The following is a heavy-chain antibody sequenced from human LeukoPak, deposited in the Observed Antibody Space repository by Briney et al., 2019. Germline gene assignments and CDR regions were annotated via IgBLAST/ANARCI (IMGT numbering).Heavy chain of an antibody. CDR1: GFTFSSYA. CDR2: ISYDGSNK. Sequence: GGSLRLSCAASGFTFSSYAMHWVRQAPGKGLEWVAVISYDGSNKYYADSVKGRFTISRDNAKNSLYLQMNSLRAEDTAVYYCARDIRTLYSSSSLDYWGQGTLVTVSS. D-gene: IGHD6-6*01. CDR3: ARDIRTLYSSSSLDY. J-gene: IGHJ4*02. V-gene: IGHV3-30-3*01.